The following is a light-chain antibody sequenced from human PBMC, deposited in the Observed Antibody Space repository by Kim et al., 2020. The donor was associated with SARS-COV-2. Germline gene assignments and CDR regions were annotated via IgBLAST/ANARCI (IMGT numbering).Light chain of an antibody. J-gene: IGLJ2*01. CDR2: RNN. V-gene: IGLV3-9*01. CDR3: QIWDIDTV. Sequence: VSMAVRQTARLTCEGKNGGRKSVHWYRQRPGRAPVVVIYRNNNRPAEIPERFSGSNSGDTATLTISRTQAGDEADNYCQIWDIDTVFGGGTQLTVL. CDR1: NGGRKS.